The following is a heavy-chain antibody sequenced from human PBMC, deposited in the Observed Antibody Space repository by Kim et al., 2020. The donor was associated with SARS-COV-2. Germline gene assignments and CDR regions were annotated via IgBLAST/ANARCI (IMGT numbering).Heavy chain of an antibody. CDR1: GYTFTSYA. V-gene: IGHV7-4-1*02. D-gene: IGHD3-10*01. Sequence: ASVKVSCKASGYTFTSYAMNWVRQAPGQGLEWMGWINTNTGNPTYAQGFTGRFVFSLDTSVSTAYLQISSLKAEDTAVYYCARCWLVVGEQYPYYYGMDVWGQGTTVTVSS. J-gene: IGHJ6*02. CDR3: ARCWLVVGEQYPYYYGMDV. CDR2: INTNTGNP.